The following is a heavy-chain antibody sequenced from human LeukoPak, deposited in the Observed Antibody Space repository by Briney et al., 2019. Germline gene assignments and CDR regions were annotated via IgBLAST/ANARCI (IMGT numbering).Heavy chain of an antibody. V-gene: IGHV4-59*01. CDR3: ARGYSSGRVDY. CDR2: SYYSGST. D-gene: IGHD6-19*01. J-gene: IGHJ4*02. CDR1: GGSISSYY. Sequence: SETLSLTCTVSGGSISSYYWTWIRQPPGKGLEWIGYSYYSGSTHYNPSLKSRVTISVDTSKNQFSLKLTSVTAADTAVYYCARGYSSGRVDYWGQGTLVTVSS.